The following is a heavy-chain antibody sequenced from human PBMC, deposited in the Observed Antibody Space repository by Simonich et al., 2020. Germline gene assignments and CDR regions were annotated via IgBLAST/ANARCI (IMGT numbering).Heavy chain of an antibody. Sequence: QVQMVQSGAEVKKPGASVKVSCKASGYTFTGYYMHWVRQAPGQGLEWMGWINPNGGGTNYAQKVQGRATMTRDTSISTAYMELSRLRADDTAVYYCARGALTGDYYYMDVWGKGTTVTVSS. V-gene: IGHV1-2*02. D-gene: IGHD7-27*01. CDR3: ARGALTGDYYYMDV. J-gene: IGHJ6*03. CDR2: INPNGGGT. CDR1: GYTFTGYY.